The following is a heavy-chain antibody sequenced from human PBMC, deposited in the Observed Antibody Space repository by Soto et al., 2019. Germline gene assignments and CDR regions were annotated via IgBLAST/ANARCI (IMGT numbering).Heavy chain of an antibody. J-gene: IGHJ4*02. V-gene: IGHV3-30*18. CDR3: AKSVYNWNDGFFDY. CDR1: GFTFSSYG. D-gene: IGHD1-1*01. Sequence: QVQLVESGGGVVQPGRSLRLSCAASGFTFSSYGMHWVRQAPGKGLEWVAVISYDGINKYYADSVKGRFTFSRDNSKNTLYLQMNSLRAEDTAVYYCAKSVYNWNDGFFDYWGQGTLVTVSS. CDR2: ISYDGINK.